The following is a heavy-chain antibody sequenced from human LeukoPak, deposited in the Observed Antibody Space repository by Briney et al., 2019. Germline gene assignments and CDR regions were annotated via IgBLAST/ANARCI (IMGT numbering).Heavy chain of an antibody. Sequence: GASVKVSCKASGYTFTGNYIHWVRQAPGQGLEWMGWINPKNGGTIYAPKFQGRVTMTRDTSISTAYMELSRLRSDDTAVYYCARGDYGDYYFDYWGQGTLVTVSS. CDR2: INPKNGGT. CDR1: GYTFTGNY. J-gene: IGHJ4*02. V-gene: IGHV1-2*02. D-gene: IGHD4-17*01. CDR3: ARGDYGDYYFDY.